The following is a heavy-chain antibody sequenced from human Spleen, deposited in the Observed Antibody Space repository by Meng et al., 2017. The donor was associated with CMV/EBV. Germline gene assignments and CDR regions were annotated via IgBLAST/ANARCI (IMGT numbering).Heavy chain of an antibody. Sequence: WGAGLFKPSETLFPSCAGYGGSFSGYYWSWIRPPPGKGLEWIGEINHSGSTNYNPSLKSRVTISVDTSKNQFSLKLSSVTAADTAVYYCARYYDILTGYLYWGQGTLSPSPQ. CDR3: ARYYDILTGYLY. J-gene: IGHJ4*02. V-gene: IGHV4-34*01. D-gene: IGHD3-9*01. CDR1: GGSFSGYY. CDR2: INHSGST.